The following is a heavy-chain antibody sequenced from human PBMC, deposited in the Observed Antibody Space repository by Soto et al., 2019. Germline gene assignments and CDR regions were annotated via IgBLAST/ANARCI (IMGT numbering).Heavy chain of an antibody. J-gene: IGHJ5*02. CDR2: TYYRSKWYN. Sequence: PSQTLSLTCAISGDSVSSNSAAWNWIRQSPSRGLEWLGRTYYRSKWYNDYAVSVKSRITINPDTSKNQFSLQLNSVTPEDTAVYYCAREEGGSYSYEHEYDCWFDPWGQGTLVTVS. D-gene: IGHD3-22*01. V-gene: IGHV6-1*01. CDR3: AREEGGSYSYEHEYDCWFDP. CDR1: GDSVSSNSAA.